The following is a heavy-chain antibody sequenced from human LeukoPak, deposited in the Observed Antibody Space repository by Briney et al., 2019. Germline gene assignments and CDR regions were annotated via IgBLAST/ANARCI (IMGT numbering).Heavy chain of an antibody. J-gene: IGHJ4*02. D-gene: IGHD4-17*01. CDR2: IYYSGST. Sequence: PSETLSLTCTVSGGSIRGSSYYWGWIRQPPGKGLEWIGSIYYSGSTYYNPSLKSRVTISVDTSKNQFSLKLSSVTAADTAVYYCASGHDYGYWGQGTLVSVSS. V-gene: IGHV4-39*07. CDR1: GGSIRGSSYY. CDR3: ASGHDYGY.